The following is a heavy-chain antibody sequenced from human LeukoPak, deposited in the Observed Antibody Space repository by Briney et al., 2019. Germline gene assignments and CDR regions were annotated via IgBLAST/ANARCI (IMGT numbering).Heavy chain of an antibody. J-gene: IGHJ4*02. CDR3: ARAGSHWHYVY. D-gene: IGHD3-10*01. CDR1: GSTFSGFS. Sequence: GGSLRLSCAASGSTFSGFSMSWVRQSQTKGLEWVANIKQDGSERYYVDSVKGRFTISRDNAKNSLSLQMNNLRVEDTAVYYCARAGSHWHYVYWGQGTVVTVSS. V-gene: IGHV3-7*01. CDR2: IKQDGSER.